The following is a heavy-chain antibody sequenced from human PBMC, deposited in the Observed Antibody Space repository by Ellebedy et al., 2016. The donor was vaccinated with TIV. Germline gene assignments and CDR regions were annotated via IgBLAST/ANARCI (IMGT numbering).Heavy chain of an antibody. Sequence: GESLKISCAASGFSFRSYWMSWLRQAPGKGLEWVANINQDGSQRYYVDSVKGRFTISRDNAKNSLYLQMNSLRAEDTAVYYCTTDGSYGDFRSPAHAFESWGQGTMVSVSS. CDR2: INQDGSQR. CDR3: TTDGSYGDFRSPAHAFES. V-gene: IGHV3-7*01. CDR1: GFSFRSYW. D-gene: IGHD4-17*01. J-gene: IGHJ3*02.